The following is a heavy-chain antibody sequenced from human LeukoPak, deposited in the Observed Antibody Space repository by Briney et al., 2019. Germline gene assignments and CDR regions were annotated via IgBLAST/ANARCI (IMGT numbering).Heavy chain of an antibody. D-gene: IGHD3-16*01. CDR3: AKRADYYDSSRALYDAFDL. J-gene: IGHJ3*01. CDR1: GFTFRTYG. Sequence: RGSLRLSCAASGFTFRTYGMHWVRQAPGKGLEWVTFIRYDGSDKYYADSVKGRFTISRDNSKNPLFLQMNSLRVEDTAVYYCAKRADYYDSSRALYDAFDLWGQGTMVTVSS. CDR2: IRYDGSDK. V-gene: IGHV3-30*02.